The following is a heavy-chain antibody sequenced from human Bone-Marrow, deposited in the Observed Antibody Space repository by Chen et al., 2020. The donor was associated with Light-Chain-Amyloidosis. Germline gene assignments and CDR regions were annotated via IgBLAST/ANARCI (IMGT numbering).Heavy chain of an antibody. D-gene: IGHD5-12*01. CDR2: IYPDDSDA. CDR3: ARRRDGYNFDY. Sequence: EVQLEQSGPVVKKPGESLKISCKGSRYTFPNYWIGWVRQMPGKGLEWMGVIYPDDSDARYSPSFEGQVTISADKSITTAYLQWRSLKASDTAMYYCARRRDGYNFDYWGQGTLVTVSS. CDR1: RYTFPNYW. V-gene: IGHV5-51*01. J-gene: IGHJ4*02.